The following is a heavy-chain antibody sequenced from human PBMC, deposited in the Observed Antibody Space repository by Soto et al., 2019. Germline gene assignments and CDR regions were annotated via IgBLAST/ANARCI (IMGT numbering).Heavy chain of an antibody. Sequence: SETLSLTCTVSGGSISSGGYYWSWIRQHPGKGLEWIGYIYYSGSTYYNPSLKSRVTISVDTSKNQFSLKLSSVTAADTAVYYCARDYGDYARYWFDPWGQGTLVTVSS. V-gene: IGHV4-31*03. J-gene: IGHJ5*02. CDR3: ARDYGDYARYWFDP. D-gene: IGHD4-17*01. CDR2: IYYSGST. CDR1: GGSISSGGYY.